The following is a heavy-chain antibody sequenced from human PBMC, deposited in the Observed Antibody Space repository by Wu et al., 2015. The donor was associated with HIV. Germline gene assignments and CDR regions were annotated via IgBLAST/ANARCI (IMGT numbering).Heavy chain of an antibody. D-gene: IGHD6-19*01. CDR1: GGTFSNCA. J-gene: IGHJ2*01. CDR3: ARSVAVAGTSSWYFDL. V-gene: IGHV1-69*11. Sequence: QVQLVQSGAEVKKPGSSVKVSCKASGGTFSNCAIGWVRQAPGQGLEWMGRIIPILGTTNYAQKFQDRVTITADESSNTASMELNSLRSEDTAVYYCARSVAVAGTSSWYFDLWGRGTLVTVS. CDR2: IIPILGTT.